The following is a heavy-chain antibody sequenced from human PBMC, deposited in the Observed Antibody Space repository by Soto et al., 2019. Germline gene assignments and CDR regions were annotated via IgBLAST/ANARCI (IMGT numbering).Heavy chain of an antibody. CDR3: ARDTANWFDP. J-gene: IGHJ5*02. Sequence: SETLSLTCTVSGGSISSYYWSWIRQPPGKGLEWIGYIYYSGSTNYNPSLKSRVTISVDTSKNQFSLKLSSVTAADTAVYYCARDTANWFDPWGQGTLVTVSS. CDR2: IYYSGST. V-gene: IGHV4-59*01. CDR1: GGSISSYY.